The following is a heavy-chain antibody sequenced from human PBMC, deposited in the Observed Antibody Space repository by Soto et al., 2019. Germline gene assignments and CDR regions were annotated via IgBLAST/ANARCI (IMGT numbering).Heavy chain of an antibody. V-gene: IGHV4-31*03. J-gene: IGHJ3*02. Sequence: SETLSLTCTVSGGSIRSGGYYWSWIRQHPGKGLEWIGYMYYSGDTDYNPSLKSRVSISVDKSKNQLSLKLSSVTAADTAVYYCAKSRPYAYDSSGYGAFDIWGQGTMVTVSS. CDR3: AKSRPYAYDSSGYGAFDI. D-gene: IGHD3-22*01. CDR2: MYYSGDT. CDR1: GGSIRSGGYY.